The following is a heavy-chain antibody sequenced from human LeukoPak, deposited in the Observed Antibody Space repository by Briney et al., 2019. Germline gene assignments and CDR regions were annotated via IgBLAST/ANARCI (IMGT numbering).Heavy chain of an antibody. D-gene: IGHD4-23*01. Sequence: GGSLRLSCAASGFTFSSYAMSWVRQAPGKGLEWVSAISGSGGSTYYADSVKGRFTISRDNSKNTLYLQMNSLRAEDTAVYYCAKPYSATVVTHRAIDYWGQGTLVTVSS. CDR1: GFTFSSYA. V-gene: IGHV3-23*01. J-gene: IGHJ4*02. CDR2: ISGSGGST. CDR3: AKPYSATVVTHRAIDY.